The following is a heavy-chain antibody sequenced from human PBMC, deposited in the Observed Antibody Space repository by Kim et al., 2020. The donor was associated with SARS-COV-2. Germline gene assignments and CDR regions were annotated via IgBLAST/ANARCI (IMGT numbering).Heavy chain of an antibody. D-gene: IGHD3-9*01. J-gene: IGHJ4*02. CDR1: GYTFSHYY. CDR2: INPENGVT. Sequence: ASVKVSCKSSGYTFSHYYLNWVRQAPGEGLEWIGWINPENGVTKYAQRFQGRVTMTTDTSISTAYLEVKTLTSDDTGIYYCARLLTGEDFWGQGTLVIV. V-gene: IGHV1-2*02. CDR3: ARLLTGEDF.